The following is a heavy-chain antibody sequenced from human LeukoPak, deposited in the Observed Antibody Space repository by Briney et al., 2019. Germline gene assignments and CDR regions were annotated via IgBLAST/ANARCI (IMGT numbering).Heavy chain of an antibody. V-gene: IGHV4-59*01. J-gene: IGHJ4*02. CDR2: IYYSGST. CDR3: ARWVTIFGVVISAYFDY. Sequence: PSETLSLTCTVSGGSISSYYWSWIRQPPGKGLEWIGYIYYSGSTNYNPSLKSRVTISVDTSKNQFSLKLSSVTAADTAVYYCARWVTIFGVVISAYFDYWGQGTLATVSS. CDR1: GGSISSYY. D-gene: IGHD3-3*01.